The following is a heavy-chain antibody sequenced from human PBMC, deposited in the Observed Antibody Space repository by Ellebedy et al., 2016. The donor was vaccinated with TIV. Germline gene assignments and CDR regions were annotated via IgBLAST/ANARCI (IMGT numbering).Heavy chain of an antibody. V-gene: IGHV3-74*01. CDR3: AKGCGGDCYSNYFDY. D-gene: IGHD2-21*02. CDR2: INSDGSST. J-gene: IGHJ4*02. CDR1: GFTFSSNW. Sequence: GESLKISXAASGFTFSSNWMHWVRQAPGKGLVWVSRINSDGSSTSYADSVKGRFTISRDNSKNTLYLQMNSLRAEDTAVYFCAKGCGGDCYSNYFDYWGQGTLVTVSS.